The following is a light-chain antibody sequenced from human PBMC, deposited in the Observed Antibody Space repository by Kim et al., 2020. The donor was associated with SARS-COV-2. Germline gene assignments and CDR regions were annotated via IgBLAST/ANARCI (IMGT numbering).Light chain of an antibody. Sequence: ASVGDRVTITCRASQRIVNWLAWYQQKPGRAPKLLIYKASTLESGVPSRFSGSGSGTEFTLTISSLQPDDFATYYCQQYNNYPLTVGGRTKVDIK. CDR2: KAS. J-gene: IGKJ4*01. V-gene: IGKV1-5*03. CDR1: QRIVNW. CDR3: QQYNNYPLT.